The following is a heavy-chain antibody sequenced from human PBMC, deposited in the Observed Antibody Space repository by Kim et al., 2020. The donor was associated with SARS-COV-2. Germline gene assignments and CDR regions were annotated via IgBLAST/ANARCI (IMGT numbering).Heavy chain of an antibody. CDR2: INHSGST. CDR1: GGSFSGYY. D-gene: IGHD2-15*01. Sequence: SETLSLTCAVYGGSFSGYYWSWIRQPPGKGLEWIGEINHSGSTNYNPSLKSRVTISVDTSKNQFSLKLSSVTAADTAVYYCARVRRDLSGYCSGGSCYSDYYGRDVWGQGTKVTVSS. CDR3: ARVRRDLSGYCSGGSCYSDYYGRDV. J-gene: IGHJ6*02. V-gene: IGHV4-34*01.